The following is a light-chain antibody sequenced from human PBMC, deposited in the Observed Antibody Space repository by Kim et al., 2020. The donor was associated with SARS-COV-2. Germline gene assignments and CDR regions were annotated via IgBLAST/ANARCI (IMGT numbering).Light chain of an antibody. J-gene: IGKJ2*01. CDR3: QQYGSSPYT. V-gene: IGKV3-20*01. CDR2: GAS. CDR1: QSVSSSY. Sequence: LSPGERATLSCRASQSVSSSYLAWYQQKPGQAPKLLIYGASSRATGIPDRFSGSGSGTDFTLTISRLEPEDFAVYYCQQYGSSPYTFGQGTKLEI.